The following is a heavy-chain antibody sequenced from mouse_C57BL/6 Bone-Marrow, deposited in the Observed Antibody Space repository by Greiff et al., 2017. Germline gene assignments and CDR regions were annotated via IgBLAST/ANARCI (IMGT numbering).Heavy chain of an antibody. CDR3: ARETTVVADWYVDV. V-gene: IGHV1-69*01. CDR2: IDPSDSYT. D-gene: IGHD1-1*01. CDR1: GYTFTSYW. J-gene: IGHJ1*03. Sequence: LVESGAELVMPGASVKLSCKASGYTFTSYWMHWVKQRPGQGLEWIGEIDPSDSYTNYNQKFKGKSTLTVDKSSSTAYMQLSSLTSEDSAVYYCARETTVVADWYVDVWGTGTTVTVSS.